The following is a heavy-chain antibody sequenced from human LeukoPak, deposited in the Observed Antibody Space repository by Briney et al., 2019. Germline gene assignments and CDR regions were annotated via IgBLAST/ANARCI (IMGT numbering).Heavy chain of an antibody. V-gene: IGHV4-39*07. CDR1: GGSISSSSYY. CDR2: INHSGST. D-gene: IGHD3-22*01. J-gene: IGHJ4*02. Sequence: PSETLSLTCTVSGGSISSSSYYWGWIRQPPGKGLEWIGEINHSGSTNYNPSLKSRVTISVDTSKNQFSLKLSSVTAADTAVYYCASYDSSGYPPRYWGQGTLVTVSS. CDR3: ASYDSSGYPPRY.